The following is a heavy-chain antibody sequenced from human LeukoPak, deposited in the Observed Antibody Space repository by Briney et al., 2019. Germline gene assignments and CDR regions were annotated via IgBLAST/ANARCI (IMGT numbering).Heavy chain of an antibody. CDR1: GYTFTSYG. CDR2: ISAYNGNT. Sequence: ASVKVSCKASGYTFTSYGISWVRQAPGQGLEWMGWISAYNGNTNYAQKLQGRVTMTTDTSTSTAYMELRSLRSDDTAVYYCARDRERNMGIAEGDAFDIWGQGTMVTVSS. D-gene: IGHD6-13*01. CDR3: ARDRERNMGIAEGDAFDI. V-gene: IGHV1-18*01. J-gene: IGHJ3*02.